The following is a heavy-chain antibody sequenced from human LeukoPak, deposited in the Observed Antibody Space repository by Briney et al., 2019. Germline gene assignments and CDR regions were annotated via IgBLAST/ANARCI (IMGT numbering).Heavy chain of an antibody. V-gene: IGHV1-18*01. CDR2: ISAYNGNT. CDR3: ARGIAVAGGYYYYYMDV. J-gene: IGHJ6*03. Sequence: GASVKVSYKASGYTFTSYGISWVRQAPGQGLEWMGWISAYNGNTNYAQKLQGRVTMTTDTSTSTAYMELRSLRSDDTAVYYCARGIAVAGGYYYYYMDVWGKGTTVTVSS. D-gene: IGHD6-19*01. CDR1: GYTFTSYG.